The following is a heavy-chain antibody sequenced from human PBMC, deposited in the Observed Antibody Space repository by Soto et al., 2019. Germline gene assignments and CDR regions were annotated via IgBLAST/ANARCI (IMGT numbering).Heavy chain of an antibody. CDR2: INPNNGGT. V-gene: IGHV1-2*02. J-gene: IGHJ3*02. Sequence: ASVKVSCKASGYTFTGYYMHWVRQAPGQGLEWMAWINPNNGGTRYAQKFQGRVTMTRDTSISTAYMELSRLRSDDTAVYYCAKALGYCSGGSCHGAFDIWGQGTMVTVSS. CDR3: AKALGYCSGGSCHGAFDI. D-gene: IGHD2-15*01. CDR1: GYTFTGYY.